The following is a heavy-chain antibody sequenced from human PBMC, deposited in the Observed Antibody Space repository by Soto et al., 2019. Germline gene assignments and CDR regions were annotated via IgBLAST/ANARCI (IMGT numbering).Heavy chain of an antibody. Sequence: GGSLRLSCAASGFTFSSYVMHWVRQAPGKGLEWVAVILYDGSKKYYADSMKGRFTISRDNSKNTLYLQMNSLRAEDSALYYCAKDRGALRWSEEHYYFDYWGQGALVTV. V-gene: IGHV3-30*18. CDR1: GFTFSSYV. J-gene: IGHJ4*02. D-gene: IGHD2-15*01. CDR3: AKDRGALRWSEEHYYFDY. CDR2: ILYDGSKK.